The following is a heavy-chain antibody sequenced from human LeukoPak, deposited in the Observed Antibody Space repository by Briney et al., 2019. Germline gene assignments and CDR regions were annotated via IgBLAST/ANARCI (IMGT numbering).Heavy chain of an antibody. J-gene: IGHJ5*02. CDR3: ARPCITGTCPPHNWFDP. CDR2: MNPNSGNT. Sequence: ASVTVSCKASGYTFTSYDINWVRQAPGQGLEWMGWMNPNSGNTGYAQKFQGRVTMTRNTSISTAYMELSSLRSEDAAVYYCARPCITGTCPPHNWFDPWGQGTLVTVSS. V-gene: IGHV1-8*01. CDR1: GYTFTSYD. D-gene: IGHD1-20*01.